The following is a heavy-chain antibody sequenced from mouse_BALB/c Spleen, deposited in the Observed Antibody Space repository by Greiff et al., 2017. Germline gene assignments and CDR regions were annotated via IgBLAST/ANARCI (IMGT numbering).Heavy chain of an antibody. CDR3: ARQAPKSHYYAMYY. CDR2: IDPANGNT. J-gene: IGHJ4*01. CDR1: GFNIKDTY. Sequence: EVQLQQSGAELVKPGASVKLSCTASGFNIKDTYMHWVKQRPEQGLEWIGRIDPANGNTKYDPKFQGKATITADTSSNTAYLQLSSLTSEDTAVYYCARQAPKSHYYAMYYWGQGTSVTVSS. V-gene: IGHV14-3*02.